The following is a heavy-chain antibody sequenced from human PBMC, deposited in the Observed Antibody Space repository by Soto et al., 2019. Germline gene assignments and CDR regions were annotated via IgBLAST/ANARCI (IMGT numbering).Heavy chain of an antibody. V-gene: IGHV4-59*01. J-gene: IGHJ4*02. CDR1: GGSISSYY. D-gene: IGHD6-19*01. Sequence: PSETLSLTCTASGGSISSYYWSWIRQPPGKGLEWIGYIYYSGSTNYNPSLKSRVTISVDTSKNQFSLKLSSVTAADTAVYYCARLIGFGWYVDYWGQGTLVTVSS. CDR2: IYYSGST. CDR3: ARLIGFGWYVDY.